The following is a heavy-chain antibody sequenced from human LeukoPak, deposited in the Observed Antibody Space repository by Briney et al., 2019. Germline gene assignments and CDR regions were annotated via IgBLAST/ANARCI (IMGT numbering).Heavy chain of an antibody. CDR2: ISGSGDST. J-gene: IGHJ4*02. D-gene: IGHD2-21*02. V-gene: IGHV3-23*01. Sequence: PGGSLRLSCAASGFTFSSYWMSWVRQAPGKGLEWVSSISGSGDSTFYADSVKGRFSISRDNSKNTLYLQVNGLRTEDTAVYYCAKDRLLNCRGDCYIFDYWGQGTVVTVSS. CDR3: AKDRLLNCRGDCYIFDY. CDR1: GFTFSSYW.